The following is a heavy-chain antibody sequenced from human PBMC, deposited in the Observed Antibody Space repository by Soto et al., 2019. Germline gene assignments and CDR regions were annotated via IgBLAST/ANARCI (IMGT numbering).Heavy chain of an antibody. D-gene: IGHD2-15*01. CDR1: GFTVSSHY. V-gene: IGHV3-66*01. Sequence: GGSLRLSCAVSGFTVSSHYMNWVRQAPGKGLERVSLIQSGGSTFYADSVKGRFTICRDNSKNTLFLQMNSLRVEDTAMYYCSRDDVYCSGGSCYGVPMEVWGRGTTVTVSS. J-gene: IGHJ6*03. CDR3: SRDDVYCSGGSCYGVPMEV. CDR2: IQSGGST.